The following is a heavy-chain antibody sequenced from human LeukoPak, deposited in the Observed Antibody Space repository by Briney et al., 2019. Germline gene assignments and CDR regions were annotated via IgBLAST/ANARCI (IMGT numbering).Heavy chain of an antibody. V-gene: IGHV4-61*02. CDR3: ASGGGYDVVKWSDAFDI. Sequence: SETLSLTCTVSGGSISSGSYYWSWIRQPAGKGLEWIGRIYTSGSTNYNPSLKSRVTMSVDTSKNQFSLKLSSVTAADTAVYYCASGGGYDVVKWSDAFDIWGQGTMVTVSS. CDR1: GGSISSGSYY. D-gene: IGHD5-12*01. CDR2: IYTSGST. J-gene: IGHJ3*02.